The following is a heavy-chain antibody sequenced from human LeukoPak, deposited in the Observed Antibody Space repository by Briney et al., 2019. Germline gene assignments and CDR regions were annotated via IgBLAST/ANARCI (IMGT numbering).Heavy chain of an antibody. CDR1: GFTFSSYG. CDR2: IWYDGSNK. Sequence: GGSLRLSCAASGFTFSSYGMHWVRQAPGKGLEWVAVIWYDGSNKYYADSVKGRFTISRDNSKNTLYLQMNSLRAEDTAVYYCAKAPSGYSSGWYTYWGQGTLVTVSS. CDR3: AKAPSGYSSGWYTY. V-gene: IGHV3-30*02. J-gene: IGHJ4*02. D-gene: IGHD6-19*01.